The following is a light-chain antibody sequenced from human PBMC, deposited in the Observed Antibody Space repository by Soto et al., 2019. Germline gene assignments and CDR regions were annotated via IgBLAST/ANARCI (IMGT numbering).Light chain of an antibody. CDR2: LGS. Sequence: DIVMTQSPLSLPVTPGEPASISCRSSQSLLYSNGYNYLDWYLQKPGQSPQLLIYLGSNRASGVPDRFSGSVSGTDFTLKISRVEAEDVGVYYCMQALQTPWTFGQGTKVDIK. CDR1: QSLLYSNGYNY. CDR3: MQALQTPWT. J-gene: IGKJ1*01. V-gene: IGKV2-28*01.